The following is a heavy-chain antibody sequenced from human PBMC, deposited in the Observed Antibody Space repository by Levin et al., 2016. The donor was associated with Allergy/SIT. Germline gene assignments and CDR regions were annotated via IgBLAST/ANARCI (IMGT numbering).Heavy chain of an antibody. Sequence: SVKVSCKASGGTFSNYAINWVRQAPGQGFEWMGGIIPIFGTANYAQRLQGRVTITADESTRTVYMELSSLRSEDTAVYYCARKGPPFGLVKGTFYYYGMDVWGQGTTVTVSS. D-gene: IGHD3/OR15-3a*01. J-gene: IGHJ6*02. CDR1: GGTFSNYA. CDR3: ARKGPPFGLVKGTFYYYGMDV. CDR2: IIPIFGTA. V-gene: IGHV1-69*13.